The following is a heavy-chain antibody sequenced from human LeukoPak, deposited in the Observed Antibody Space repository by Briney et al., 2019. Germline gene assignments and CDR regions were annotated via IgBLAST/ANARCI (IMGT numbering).Heavy chain of an antibody. CDR1: GGSFSIYY. V-gene: IGHV4-4*07. J-gene: IGHJ4*02. D-gene: IGHD3-22*01. CDR2: ISTSGST. Sequence: PSETLSLTCTVSGGSFSIYYWSWIRQSAGKGLEWIGHISTSGSTNYSPSLKSRVTISVDKSKNQSYLRLTSATAADTAVYYCARVNSSGSFLDYWGQGTLVTVSS. CDR3: ARVNSSGSFLDY.